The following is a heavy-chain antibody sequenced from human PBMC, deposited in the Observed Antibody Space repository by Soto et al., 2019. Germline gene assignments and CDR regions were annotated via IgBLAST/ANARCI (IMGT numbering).Heavy chain of an antibody. CDR3: ARASVVFIVATLRAVWFDP. V-gene: IGHV1-2*04. CDR2: INPNSGGT. J-gene: IGHJ5*02. CDR1: GYTFTGYY. Sequence: ASVKVSCKASGYTFTGYYMHWVRQAPGQGLEWMGWINPNSGGTNYAQKFQGWVTMTRDTSISTAYMELSRLRSDDTAVYYCARASVVFIVATLRAVWFDPWGQGTLVTVSS. D-gene: IGHD5-12*01.